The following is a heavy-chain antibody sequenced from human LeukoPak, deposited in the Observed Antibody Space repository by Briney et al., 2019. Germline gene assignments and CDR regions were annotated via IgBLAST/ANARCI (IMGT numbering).Heavy chain of an antibody. Sequence: AIIYPGDSDTRYSPSFQGQVTISADKSISTAYLQWSSLKASDTAMYYCASPRFGDPGPLDYWGQGTLVTVSS. D-gene: IGHD3-10*01. CDR2: IYPGDSDT. V-gene: IGHV5-51*01. J-gene: IGHJ4*02. CDR3: ASPRFGDPGPLDY.